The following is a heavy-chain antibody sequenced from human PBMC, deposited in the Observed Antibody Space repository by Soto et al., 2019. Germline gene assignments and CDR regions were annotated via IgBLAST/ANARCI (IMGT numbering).Heavy chain of an antibody. V-gene: IGHV1-18*01. CDR3: ARDNYDSSGYYYGYPLY. Sequence: ASVKVSCKASGYTFTSYGISWVRQAPGQGLEWMGWISAYNGNTNYAQKLQGRVTMTTDTSTSTAYMELRSLRSDDTAVYYCARDNYDSSGYYYGYPLYWGQGTLVTVAS. D-gene: IGHD3-22*01. CDR2: ISAYNGNT. CDR1: GYTFTSYG. J-gene: IGHJ4*02.